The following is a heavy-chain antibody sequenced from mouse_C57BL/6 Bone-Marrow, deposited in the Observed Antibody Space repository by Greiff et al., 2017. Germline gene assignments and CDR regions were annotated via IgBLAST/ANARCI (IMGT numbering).Heavy chain of an antibody. CDR2: INSNGGST. J-gene: IGHJ4*01. V-gene: IGHV5-6-3*01. D-gene: IGHD6-1*01. Sequence: EVKLVESGGGLVQPGGSLKLSCAASGFTFSSYGMSWVRQTPDKRLELVATINSNGGSTYYPDSVKGRFTISRDNAKNTLYLQMSSLKSEDTAMYYCARGATQRMDYWGQGTSVTVSS. CDR1: GFTFSSYG. CDR3: ARGATQRMDY.